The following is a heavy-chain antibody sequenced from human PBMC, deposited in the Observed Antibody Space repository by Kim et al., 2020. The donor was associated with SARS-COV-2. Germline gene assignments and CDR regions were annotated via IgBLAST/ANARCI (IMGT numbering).Heavy chain of an antibody. Sequence: IYYADSVQGRFTISRDNAKNSLYLQMNSLSAEDTAVYYCARGDYGHAFYIWGQGTMVTVSS. D-gene: IGHD4-17*01. CDR3: ARGDYGHAFYI. V-gene: IGHV3-21*01. J-gene: IGHJ3*02. CDR2: I.